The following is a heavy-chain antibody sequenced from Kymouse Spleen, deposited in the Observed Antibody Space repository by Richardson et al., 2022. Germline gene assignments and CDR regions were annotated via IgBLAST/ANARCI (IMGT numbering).Heavy chain of an antibody. Sequence: QVQLQQWGAGLLKPSETLSLTCAVYGGSFSGYYWSWIRQPPGKGLEWIGEINHSGSTNYNPSLKSRVTISVDTSKNQFSLKLSSVTAADTAVYYCARDGSGSYYLRWFDPWGQGTLVTVSS. CDR2: INHSGST. V-gene: IGHV4-34*01. J-gene: IGHJ5*02. CDR3: ARDGSGSYYLRWFDP. CDR1: GGSFSGYY. D-gene: IGHD3-10*01.